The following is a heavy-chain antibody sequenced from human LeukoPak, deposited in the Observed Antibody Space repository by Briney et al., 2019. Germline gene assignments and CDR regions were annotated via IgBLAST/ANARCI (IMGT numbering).Heavy chain of an antibody. Sequence: KPSETLSLTCTVSGYPISSGYFWGWIRQPPGKGLEYIGSIFHSGYTFYDPSLKSRLTLSVDTSKNQFSLKLSSVTAADTAVYYCAREHDYAIITMVPFDPWGQGTPVTVSS. V-gene: IGHV4-38-2*02. CDR3: AREHDYAIITMVPFDP. D-gene: IGHD3-10*01. J-gene: IGHJ5*02. CDR2: IFHSGYT. CDR1: GYPISSGYF.